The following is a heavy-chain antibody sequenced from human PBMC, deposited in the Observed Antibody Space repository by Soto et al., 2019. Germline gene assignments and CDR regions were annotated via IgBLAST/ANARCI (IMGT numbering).Heavy chain of an antibody. Sequence: GGSLRISCAACGFSLCSYWMHWVCQAPGKGLVWVSRINSDGSSTSYADSVKCRFIISRDNAKNTLYLQMNSLRAEDTAVYYCARAFLWSFSSTSCYARYYYYGMDVWGQGTTVTVSS. D-gene: IGHD2-2*01. CDR3: ARAFLWSFSSTSCYARYYYYGMDV. CDR1: GFSLCSYW. CDR2: INSDGSST. J-gene: IGHJ6*02. V-gene: IGHV3-74*01.